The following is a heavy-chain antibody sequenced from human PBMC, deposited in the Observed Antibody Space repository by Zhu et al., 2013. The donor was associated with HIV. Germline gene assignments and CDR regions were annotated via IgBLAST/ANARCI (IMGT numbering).Heavy chain of an antibody. D-gene: IGHD1-26*01. V-gene: IGHV1-69*01. CDR2: IVPIFGTT. Sequence: QVQLVQSGAEVKKPGSSVKVSCKLSGGTFSNYAISWVRQAPGQGLEWMGAIVPIFGTTDYAQRFQGRVTITADESTSTVYMELSSLRSDDTAMFYCARGRGSGRDASDIWGHGTMVTSLQ. J-gene: IGHJ3*02. CDR3: ARGRGSGRDASDI. CDR1: GGTFSNYA.